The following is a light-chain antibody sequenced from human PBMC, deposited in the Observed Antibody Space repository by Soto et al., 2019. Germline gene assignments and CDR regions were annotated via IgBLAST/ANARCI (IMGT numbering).Light chain of an antibody. CDR1: QSVSSPY. V-gene: IGKV3-20*01. Sequence: EVVLTQSPVTLSLSPGERANLSCRASQSVSSPYLAWYQQKPDQPPRLLIYGASSRATDIPDRFIGSGSGTEFTLTIARLAPEDFAMYYCQQYGSSPFTFGPGTKVDI. CDR3: QQYGSSPFT. CDR2: GAS. J-gene: IGKJ3*01.